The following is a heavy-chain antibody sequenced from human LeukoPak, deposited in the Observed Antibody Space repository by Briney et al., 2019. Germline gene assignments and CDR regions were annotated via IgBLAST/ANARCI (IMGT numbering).Heavy chain of an antibody. CDR2: INPSGGST. CDR1: GYTFTTYY. V-gene: IGHV1-46*01. D-gene: IGHD1-26*01. Sequence: ASVKVSCKASGYTFTTYYIHWVRQAPGQGLEWMGMINPSGGSTKYAQKFQGGVSMTRDTSTSTAYMERSSLRSEGTAVYYCVKDTRGGDAFYIWGQGTMVTVSS. CDR3: VKDTRGGDAFYI. J-gene: IGHJ3*02.